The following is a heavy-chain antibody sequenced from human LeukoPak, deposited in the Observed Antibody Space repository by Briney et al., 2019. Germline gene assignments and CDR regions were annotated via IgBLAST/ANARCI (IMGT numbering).Heavy chain of an antibody. Sequence: PGGSLRLSCAASGFTFSDYYMSWIRQAPGKGLEWVSSISSSSSYIYYADSVKGRFTISRDNAKNSLYLQMNSLRAEDTAVYYCARESEENSSSWYFGGYYYYYMDVWGKGTTVTVSS. J-gene: IGHJ6*03. CDR2: ISSSSSYI. V-gene: IGHV3-11*06. CDR1: GFTFSDYY. D-gene: IGHD6-13*01. CDR3: ARESEENSSSWYFGGYYYYYMDV.